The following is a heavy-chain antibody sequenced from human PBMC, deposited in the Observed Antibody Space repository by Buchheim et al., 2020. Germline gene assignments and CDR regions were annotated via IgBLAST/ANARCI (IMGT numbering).Heavy chain of an antibody. CDR2: IYYSGST. CDR1: GGSISSGGYS. D-gene: IGHD2-21*02. CDR3: ARVKVGDCGGDCYTVDY. V-gene: IGHV4-30-4*07. Sequence: QVQLQESGPGLVKPSQTLSLTCAVSGGSISSGGYSWSWLRQPPGKGLEWIGYIYYSGSTYYNPSLKRRVTISLDTSKNQFSLKLSSVTAADTAVYYCARVKVGDCGGDCYTVDYWGQGTL. J-gene: IGHJ4*02.